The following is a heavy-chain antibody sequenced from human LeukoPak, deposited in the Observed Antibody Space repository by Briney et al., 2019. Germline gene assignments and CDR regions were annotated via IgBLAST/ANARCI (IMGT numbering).Heavy chain of an antibody. CDR1: GFTFSGFW. CDR3: VRDPYDILTGPYFDY. Sequence: GGSLRLSCAASGFTFSGFWMHWVRQAPGKGLVWVSRIYVDGRSTTYADSVKGRFTISRDNAKNTLYLQMNSLRAEDAAVYYCVRDPYDILTGPYFDYWGQGTLVTVSS. J-gene: IGHJ4*02. V-gene: IGHV3-74*03. D-gene: IGHD3-9*01. CDR2: IYVDGRST.